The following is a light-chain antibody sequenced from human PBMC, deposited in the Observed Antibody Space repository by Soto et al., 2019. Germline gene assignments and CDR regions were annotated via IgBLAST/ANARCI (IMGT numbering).Light chain of an antibody. CDR2: WAS. Sequence: DIVMTQSPDSLAVSLGERATINCKSSQSVLYSSSNRNYLAWYQHKPGQPPKLLVYWASTRESGVPDRFSGSGSGTDFTLTISSLQADDVAVYYCQQYYSAPFTCGPGTEVHIK. CDR1: QSVLYSSSNRNY. V-gene: IGKV4-1*01. CDR3: QQYYSAPFT. J-gene: IGKJ3*01.